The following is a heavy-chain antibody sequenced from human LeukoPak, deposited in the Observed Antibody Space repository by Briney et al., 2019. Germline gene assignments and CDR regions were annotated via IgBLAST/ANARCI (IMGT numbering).Heavy chain of an antibody. CDR2: IYYSGST. V-gene: IGHV4-31*03. CDR3: ARDGPIAVAGTWHWYFDL. Sequence: PSETLSLTCTVSGGSISSGGYYWSWIRQHPGKGLEWIGYIYYSGSTYYNPSLKSRVTISVDTSKNQFSLKLSSVTAADTAVYYCARDGPIAVAGTWHWYFDLWGRGTLVTVSS. CDR1: GGSISSGGYY. J-gene: IGHJ2*01. D-gene: IGHD6-19*01.